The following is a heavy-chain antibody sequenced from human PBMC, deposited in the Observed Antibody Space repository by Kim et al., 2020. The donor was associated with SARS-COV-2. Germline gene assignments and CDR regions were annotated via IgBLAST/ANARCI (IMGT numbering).Heavy chain of an antibody. Sequence: DSVKGRFTISRDNAKNTRYLQMNSLRAEDTAVYYCARDPEQWELLDWFDPWGQGTLVTVSS. J-gene: IGHJ5*02. CDR3: ARDPEQWELLDWFDP. D-gene: IGHD1-26*01. V-gene: IGHV3-74*01.